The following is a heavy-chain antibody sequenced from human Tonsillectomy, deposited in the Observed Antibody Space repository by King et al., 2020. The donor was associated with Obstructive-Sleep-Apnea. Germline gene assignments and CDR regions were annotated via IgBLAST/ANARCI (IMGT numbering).Heavy chain of an antibody. D-gene: IGHD3-22*01. CDR1: GGSISSGGYS. Sequence: LQLQESGSGLVKPSQTLSLTCAVSGGSISSGGYSWSWIRQPPGKGLEWIGYIYHSGSTYYNPSLKSRDTISVDRSKNQFSLKLSSVTAADTAVYYCARVRQTAYYYDSSGYHDYWGQGTLVTVSS. CDR3: ARVRQTAYYYDSSGYHDY. V-gene: IGHV4-30-2*01. J-gene: IGHJ4*02. CDR2: IYHSGST.